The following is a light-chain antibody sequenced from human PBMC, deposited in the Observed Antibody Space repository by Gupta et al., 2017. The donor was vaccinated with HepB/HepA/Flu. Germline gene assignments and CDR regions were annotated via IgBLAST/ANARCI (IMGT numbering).Light chain of an antibody. CDR2: DVT. CDR3: SSYTSSSTVV. Sequence: QSAPTQPASVAVSPRQSITISCTGTSSDVGGYNYVSWYQQHPGKAPKVMIYDVTSRPSGVSTRFSGSKSGNTVSLTISGLQAEDEADYYCSSYTSSSTVVFGGGTKLTVL. V-gene: IGLV2-14*03. J-gene: IGLJ2*01. CDR1: SSDVGGYNY.